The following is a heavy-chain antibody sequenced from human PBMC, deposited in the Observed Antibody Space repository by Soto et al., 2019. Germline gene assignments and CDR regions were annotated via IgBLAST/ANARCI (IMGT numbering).Heavy chain of an antibody. CDR1: GDTFTDYY. D-gene: IGHD2-21*02. CDR3: ARGGHVVVVTAALDY. CDR2: VNPSGGHT. Sequence: QVQLMQSGAEVKKPGASVKVSCKASGDTFTDYYIHWVRQAPGQGLEWMGTVNPSGGHTTYAQHFLGRVAMTRETSTSTLYMELTSLTSDDTAIYYCARGGHVVVVTAALDYWGQGPLVTVSS. V-gene: IGHV1-46*01. J-gene: IGHJ4*02.